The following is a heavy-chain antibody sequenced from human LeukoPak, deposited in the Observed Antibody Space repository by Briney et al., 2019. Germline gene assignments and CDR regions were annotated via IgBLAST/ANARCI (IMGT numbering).Heavy chain of an antibody. CDR1: GFTVSSNY. Sequence: GGSLRLSCAASGFTVSSNYMSWVRQAPGKGLEWVSVIYRGGSTYYADSVKGRFTISRDNSKNTLYLQMNSLRAEDTAVYYCARGHCSSTSCYRGWFDPWGQGTLVTVSS. V-gene: IGHV3-66*01. CDR3: ARGHCSSTSCYRGWFDP. J-gene: IGHJ5*02. CDR2: IYRGGST. D-gene: IGHD2-2*01.